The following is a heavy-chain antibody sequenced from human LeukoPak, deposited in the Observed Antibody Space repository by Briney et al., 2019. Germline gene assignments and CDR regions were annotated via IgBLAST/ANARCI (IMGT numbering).Heavy chain of an antibody. CDR1: GVSITKDGYS. D-gene: IGHD5-24*01. CDR3: ARGDGAGWLQLWDAFDI. V-gene: IGHV4-31*03. CDR2: ISYSGST. J-gene: IGHJ3*02. Sequence: SQTLSLTCTVSGVSITKDGYSWTWIRQPPGKGLEWIGDISYSGSTKYKASLKRRLTISGDVSKNQFSLKLTSVTAEDTAVYYCARGDGAGWLQLWDAFDIWGQGTMVTVSS.